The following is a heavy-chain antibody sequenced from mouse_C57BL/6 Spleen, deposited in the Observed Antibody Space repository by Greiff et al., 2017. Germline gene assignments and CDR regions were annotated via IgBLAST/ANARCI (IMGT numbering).Heavy chain of an antibody. CDR2: IYPGDGDT. Sequence: QVQLQQSGAELVKPGASVKISCKASGYAFSSYWMNWVKQRPGKGLEWIGQIYPGDGDTNYNGKFKGKATLTADKSSSTAYMQLSSLTSEDSAVDVCARAGLRLRYFDYWGQGTTLTVSS. CDR1: GYAFSSYW. V-gene: IGHV1-80*01. D-gene: IGHD3-2*02. CDR3: ARAGLRLRYFDY. J-gene: IGHJ2*01.